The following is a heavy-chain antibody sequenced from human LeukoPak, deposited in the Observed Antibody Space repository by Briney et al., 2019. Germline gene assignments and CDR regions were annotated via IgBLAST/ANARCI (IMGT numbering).Heavy chain of an antibody. D-gene: IGHD3-3*02. J-gene: IGHJ4*02. CDR1: GGSISSYY. V-gene: IGHV4-4*07. CDR3: ARGGISPSLDY. CDR2: IYSSGST. Sequence: SETLSLTCTVSGGSISSYYWSWIRQPAGRGLEWIGRIYSSGSTNYNPSLKSRVTMSGDTSKNQISLKLSSVTAADTAVYYCARGGISPSLDYWGQGTLVTVSS.